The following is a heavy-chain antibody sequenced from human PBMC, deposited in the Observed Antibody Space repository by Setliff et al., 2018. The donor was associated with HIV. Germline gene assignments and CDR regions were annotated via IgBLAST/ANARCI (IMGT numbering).Heavy chain of an antibody. V-gene: IGHV1-2*02. D-gene: IGHD2-8*02. J-gene: IGHJ4*02. CDR1: GYTFNDYF. Sequence: ASVKVSCKSSGYTFNDYFIHWVRQVPGQGLEWMGWINPNSGATNYAQTFQGRVTMTRDTSVSKAYMELSRLRSDDTAIYYCAREFSWSAFYFDSWGQGTQVTVSS. CDR2: INPNSGAT. CDR3: AREFSWSAFYFDS.